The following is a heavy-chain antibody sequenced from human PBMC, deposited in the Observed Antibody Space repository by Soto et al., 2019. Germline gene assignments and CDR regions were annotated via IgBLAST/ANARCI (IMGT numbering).Heavy chain of an antibody. CDR3: ARAPEEISFGERNYYGMDV. Sequence: SETLSLTCTVSGGSISSSSYYWGWIRQPPGKGLEWIGSIYYSGSTYYNPSLKSRVTISVDTSKNQFSLKLSSVTAADTAVYYCARAPEEISFGERNYYGMDVWGQGTTVTVSS. J-gene: IGHJ6*02. V-gene: IGHV4-39*01. CDR1: GGSISSSSYY. CDR2: IYYSGST. D-gene: IGHD3-10*01.